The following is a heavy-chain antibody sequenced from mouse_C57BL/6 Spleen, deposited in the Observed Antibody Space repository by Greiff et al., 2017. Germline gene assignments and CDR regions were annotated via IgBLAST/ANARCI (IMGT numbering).Heavy chain of an antibody. CDR1: GYTFTSYW. Sequence: QVQLKQPGAELVRPGSSVKLSCKASGYTFTSYWMDWVKQRPGQGLEWIGNIYPSDSETHYNQKFKDKATLTVDKSSSTAYMQLSSLTSEDSAVYYCARYPSSTVEGYWGQGTTLTVSS. CDR2: IYPSDSET. D-gene: IGHD1-1*01. J-gene: IGHJ2*01. CDR3: ARYPSSTVEGY. V-gene: IGHV1-61*01.